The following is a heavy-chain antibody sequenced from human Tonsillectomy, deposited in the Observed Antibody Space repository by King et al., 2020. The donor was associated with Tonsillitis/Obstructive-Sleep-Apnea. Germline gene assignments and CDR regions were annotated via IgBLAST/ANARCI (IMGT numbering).Heavy chain of an antibody. CDR1: GFTFSNYE. CDR3: ARDVSGVGATPDY. J-gene: IGHJ4*02. D-gene: IGHD1-26*01. V-gene: IGHV3-48*03. CDR2: ISSSGSTI. Sequence: VQLVESGGGLVQPGGSLRLSCAASGFTFSNYEMNWVRQAPGKGLEWVSYISSSGSTIYYADSVKGRFTISRDNARSSVYLQMNSLRADDTAVYYCARDVSGVGATPDYWGQGTLGTVSS.